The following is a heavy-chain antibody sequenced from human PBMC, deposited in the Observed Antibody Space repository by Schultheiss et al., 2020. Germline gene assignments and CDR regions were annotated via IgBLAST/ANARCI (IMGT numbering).Heavy chain of an antibody. CDR1: GGSIKSHY. V-gene: IGHV4-59*08. Sequence: SETLSLTCSVSGGSIKSHYWSWIRQPPGKGLEWIGYIHYSGTTKYNPSLNSRLTISLETSKTQFSLNLSSVTAADTAVYYCARHDGTVAASIGSWGQGTLVTVSS. CDR2: IHYSGTT. D-gene: IGHD6-19*01. J-gene: IGHJ5*02. CDR3: ARHDGTVAASIGS.